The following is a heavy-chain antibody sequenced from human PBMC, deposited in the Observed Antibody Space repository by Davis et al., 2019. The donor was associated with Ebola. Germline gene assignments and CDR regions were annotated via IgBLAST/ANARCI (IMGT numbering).Heavy chain of an antibody. J-gene: IGHJ4*02. V-gene: IGHV6-1*01. CDR2: TYYRSKWYN. CDR3: ARDHLGAGPPLDY. Sequence: HSQTLSLPCAISGDSVSSNTAAWNWIRQSPSRGLEWLGRTYYRSKWYNDYAVSVKSRIIFNPDTSKNQISLQLNSVTPEDSAVYYCARDHLGAGPPLDYWGQGTLVTVSS. D-gene: IGHD1-26*01. CDR1: GDSVSSNTAA.